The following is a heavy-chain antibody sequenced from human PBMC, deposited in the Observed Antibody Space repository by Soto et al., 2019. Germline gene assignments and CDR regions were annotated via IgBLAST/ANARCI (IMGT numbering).Heavy chain of an antibody. D-gene: IGHD2-2*01. CDR1: GFTFSSYA. CDR2: ISGSGGST. V-gene: IGHV3-23*01. CDR3: AKALGYCSSTSCPLEY. J-gene: IGHJ4*02. Sequence: GGSLRLSCAASGFTFSSYAMSWVRQAPGKGLEWVSAISGSGGSTYYADSVKGRFTISRDNSKNTLYLQMNSLRAEDTAVYYCAKALGYCSSTSCPLEYWGQGTLVTVSS.